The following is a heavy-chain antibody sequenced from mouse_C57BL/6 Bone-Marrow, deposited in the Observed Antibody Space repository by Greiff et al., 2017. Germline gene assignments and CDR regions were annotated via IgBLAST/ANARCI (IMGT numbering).Heavy chain of an antibody. V-gene: IGHV1-75*01. D-gene: IGHD1-1*01. Sequence: SGPELVKPGASVKISCKASGYTFTDYYINWVKQRPGQGLEWIGWIFPGSGSTYYNEKFKGKATLTVDKSSSKAYMLLSSLTSENSAVYFCARSLTVVEPDYWGQGTTLTVSS. CDR1: GYTFTDYY. CDR3: ARSLTVVEPDY. J-gene: IGHJ2*01. CDR2: IFPGSGST.